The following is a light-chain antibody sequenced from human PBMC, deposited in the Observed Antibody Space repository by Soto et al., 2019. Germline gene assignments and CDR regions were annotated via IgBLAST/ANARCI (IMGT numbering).Light chain of an antibody. CDR2: EVT. J-gene: IGLJ1*01. V-gene: IGLV2-14*01. CDR3: SSYTNINTRACV. Sequence: QSVLTQPASVSESPGQSITISCTGTSGDIGSYNRVSWYQQHPGKAPKLIIYEVTDRPSGVSNRFSGSKSGNTASLTISRLQAEDEAEYYCSSYTNINTRACVFGTGTQLTVL. CDR1: SGDIGSYNR.